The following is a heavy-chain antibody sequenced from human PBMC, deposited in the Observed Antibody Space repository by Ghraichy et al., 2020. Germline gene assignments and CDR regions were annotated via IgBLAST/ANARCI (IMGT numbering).Heavy chain of an antibody. V-gene: IGHV3-23*01. CDR2: ISGSGDST. J-gene: IGHJ3*02. Sequence: GGSLRLSCAASGFTFSSYAMSWVRQAPGKGLEWVSAISGSGDSTYYADSVKGRFTISRDNSKNTLYLQMNSLRAEDTAVYYCAKSQHRIRDAFDIWGQGTMVTVSS. CDR3: AKSQHRIRDAFDI. CDR1: GFTFSSYA. D-gene: IGHD2-15*01.